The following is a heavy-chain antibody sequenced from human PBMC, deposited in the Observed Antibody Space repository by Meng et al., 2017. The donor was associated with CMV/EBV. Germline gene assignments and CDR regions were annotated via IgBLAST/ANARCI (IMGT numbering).Heavy chain of an antibody. J-gene: IGHJ5*02. CDR3: ARVRITGTTKVPYNWFDP. CDR2: INHSGST. Sequence: SETLSLTCAVYGGSFSGYYWSWIRQPPGKGLEWIGEINHSGSTNYNPSLKSRVTISVDTSKNQFSLKLSSVTAADTAVHYCARVRITGTTKVPYNWFDPWGQGTLVTISS. D-gene: IGHD1-7*01. V-gene: IGHV4-34*01. CDR1: GGSFSGYY.